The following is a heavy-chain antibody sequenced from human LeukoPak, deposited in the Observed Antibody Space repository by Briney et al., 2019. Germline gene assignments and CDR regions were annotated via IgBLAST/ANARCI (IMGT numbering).Heavy chain of an antibody. J-gene: IGHJ5*02. CDR1: GFTFSSYA. CDR3: ARVVIAAAGTRWFDP. CDR2: ISSNGGST. V-gene: IGHV3-64*01. D-gene: IGHD6-13*01. Sequence: PGGSLRLSCAASGFTFSSYAMHWVRQAPGKGLEYVSAISSNGGSTYYANSVKGRFTISRDNSKNTLYLQMGSLRAEDMAVYYCARVVIAAAGTRWFDPWGQGTLVTVSS.